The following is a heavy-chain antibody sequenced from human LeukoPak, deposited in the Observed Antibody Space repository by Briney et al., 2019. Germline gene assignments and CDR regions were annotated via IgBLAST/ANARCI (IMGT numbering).Heavy chain of an antibody. CDR1: GYTFTSYD. CDR2: MNPNSGNT. J-gene: IGHJ4*02. Sequence: SVKVSCKASGYTFTSYDINWVRQATGQGLEWMGWMNPNSGNTGYAQKFQGRVTITRDTSASTAYMELSSLRSEDTAVYYCARDSSSWYVNDYWGQGTLVTVSS. D-gene: IGHD6-13*01. CDR3: ARDSSSWYVNDY. V-gene: IGHV1-8*03.